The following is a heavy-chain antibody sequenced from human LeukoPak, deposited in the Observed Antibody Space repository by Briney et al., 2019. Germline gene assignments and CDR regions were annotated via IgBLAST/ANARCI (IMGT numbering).Heavy chain of an antibody. D-gene: IGHD6-6*01. CDR2: IYHSGST. Sequence: SETLSLICTVSGGSITYYYWTWIRQPPGKGLEWIGYIYHSGSTNYNPSLKSRVTISVDTSKNQFSLKLSSVTAADTAVYYCARESEIAARPFDYWGQGTLVTVSS. J-gene: IGHJ4*02. V-gene: IGHV4-59*12. CDR1: GGSITYYY. CDR3: ARESEIAARPFDY.